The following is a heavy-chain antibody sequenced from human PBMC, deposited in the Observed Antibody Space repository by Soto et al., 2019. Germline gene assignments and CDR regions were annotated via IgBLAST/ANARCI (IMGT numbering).Heavy chain of an antibody. CDR2: INSDGSST. Sequence: GGSLRLSCAASGFTFSSYWMHWVRQAPGKGLVWVSRINSDGSSTSYADSVKGRFTISRDNAKNTLYLQMNSLRAEDTAVYYCARGKAVPPSPGGMDVWGQGTTVTVSS. J-gene: IGHJ6*02. V-gene: IGHV3-74*01. CDR3: ARGKAVPPSPGGMDV. D-gene: IGHD2-2*01. CDR1: GFTFSSYW.